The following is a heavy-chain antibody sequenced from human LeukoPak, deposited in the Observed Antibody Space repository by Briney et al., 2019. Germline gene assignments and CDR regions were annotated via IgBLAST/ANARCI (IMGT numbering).Heavy chain of an antibody. CDR2: IIPIFGTA. J-gene: IGHJ6*02. CDR3: ARDYDFWSGYYTGSFYYYGMDV. Sequence: SVKVSCKASGGTFGSYAISWVRQAPGPGLEWMGGIIPIFGTANYAQKFQGRVTITADESTSTAYMELSSLRSEDTAVYYCARDYDFWSGYYTGSFYYYGMDVWGQGTTVTVSS. D-gene: IGHD3-3*01. V-gene: IGHV1-69*13. CDR1: GGTFGSYA.